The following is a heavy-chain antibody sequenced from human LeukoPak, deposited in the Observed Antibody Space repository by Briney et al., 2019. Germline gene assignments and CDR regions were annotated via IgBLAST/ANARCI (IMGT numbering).Heavy chain of an antibody. D-gene: IGHD3-10*01. J-gene: IGHJ4*02. Sequence: GRSLRLSCAASGFTVSSNYMSWVRQAPGKGPEWVSVIYSGGSTYYADSVKGRFTISTDNSKNTLYLQMNSLRAEDTAMYYCARLECGSGTHVFDNWGQGTLVTVSS. CDR3: ARLECGSGTHVFDN. CDR1: GFTVSSNY. V-gene: IGHV3-53*01. CDR2: IYSGGST.